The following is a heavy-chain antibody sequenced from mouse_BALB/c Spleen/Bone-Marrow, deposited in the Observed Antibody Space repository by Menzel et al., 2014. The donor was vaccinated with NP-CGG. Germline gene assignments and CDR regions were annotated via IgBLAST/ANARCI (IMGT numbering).Heavy chain of an antibody. D-gene: IGHD2-14*01. Sequence: VKLMESGTGLVAPSQSLSITCTVSGFSLTSYGLSWVRQPPGKGLEWLGVIWGDGSTNYHSALISRLSISKDNSKSXVFLKLNSLQTDDTATYYCAKQDYYRYDYAMDYWGQGTSVTVSS. V-gene: IGHV2-3*01. J-gene: IGHJ4*01. CDR2: IWGDGST. CDR3: AKQDYYRYDYAMDY. CDR1: GFSLTSYG.